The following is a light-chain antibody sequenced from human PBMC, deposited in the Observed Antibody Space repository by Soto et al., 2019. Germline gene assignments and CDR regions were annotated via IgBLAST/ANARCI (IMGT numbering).Light chain of an antibody. Sequence: DIQMTQSPSTLSATAGDRVTITCRASQSISAWLAWYQQKPGKAPKLLIYDASNLESGVTSRFSGSGSGTEFTRTSSNLQPDDFAPYYCQQYENYWTFGQGTKVEIK. V-gene: IGKV1-5*01. J-gene: IGKJ1*01. CDR1: QSISAW. CDR2: DAS. CDR3: QQYENYWT.